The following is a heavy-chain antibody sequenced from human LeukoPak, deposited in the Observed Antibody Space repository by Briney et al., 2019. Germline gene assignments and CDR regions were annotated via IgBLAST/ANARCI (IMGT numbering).Heavy chain of an antibody. CDR2: IRYDGSNK. Sequence: PGGSLRLSCAASGFTFSSYGMHWVRQAPGKGLEWVAFIRYDGSNKYYADSVKDRFTISRDNSKNTLYLQMNSLRAEDTAVYHCAKGGRITAYYFDYWGQGTLVTVSS. CDR3: AKGGRITAYYFDY. CDR1: GFTFSSYG. V-gene: IGHV3-30*02. D-gene: IGHD3-16*01. J-gene: IGHJ4*02.